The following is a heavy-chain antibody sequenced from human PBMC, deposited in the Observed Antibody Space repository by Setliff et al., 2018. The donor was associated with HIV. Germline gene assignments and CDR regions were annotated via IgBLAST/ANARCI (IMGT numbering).Heavy chain of an antibody. V-gene: IGHV1-46*02. CDR3: ATKVHCTNGVCLDAFDT. CDR1: GDTFNNYA. Sequence: VKVSCKASGDTFNNYAISWVRQAPGQGLEWMGMISPRAGSTNYAQSCQGRVTMTRDTSTSTVYMELSRLRSDDTAVYYCATKVHCTNGVCLDAFDTWGQGTMVTVSS. J-gene: IGHJ3*02. CDR2: ISPRAGST. D-gene: IGHD2-8*01.